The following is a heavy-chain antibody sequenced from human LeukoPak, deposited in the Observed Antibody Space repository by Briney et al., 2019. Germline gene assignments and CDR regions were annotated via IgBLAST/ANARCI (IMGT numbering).Heavy chain of an antibody. D-gene: IGHD3-22*01. Sequence: GGSLRLSCAASGFTFRSYAMNWVRQAPGKGLEWVAVISYDGSNKYYADSVKGRFTISRDNAMNTVYLQMNSLRAEDTAVYYCARVLSGSWDWFDPWGQGTLVTVSS. V-gene: IGHV3-30-3*01. CDR2: ISYDGSNK. CDR3: ARVLSGSWDWFDP. CDR1: GFTFRSYA. J-gene: IGHJ5*02.